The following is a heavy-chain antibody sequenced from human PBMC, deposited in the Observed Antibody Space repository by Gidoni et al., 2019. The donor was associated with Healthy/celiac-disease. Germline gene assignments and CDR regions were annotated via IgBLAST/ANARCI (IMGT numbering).Heavy chain of an antibody. CDR1: GFTFSSYW. D-gene: IGHD3-16*02. V-gene: IGHV3-7*01. J-gene: IGHJ3*02. Sequence: EVQLVESGGGLVQPGGSLRLSCAASGFTFSSYWMSWVRQAPGKGLEWVANIKQDGSEKYYVDSVKGRFTISRDNAKNSLYLQMNSLRAEDTAVYYCASSPDLYYDYIWGSYRYRDDAFDIWGQGTMVTVSS. CDR3: ASSPDLYYDYIWGSYRYRDDAFDI. CDR2: IKQDGSEK.